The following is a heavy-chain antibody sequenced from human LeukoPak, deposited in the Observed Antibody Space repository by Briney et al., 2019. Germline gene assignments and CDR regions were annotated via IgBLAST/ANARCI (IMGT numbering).Heavy chain of an antibody. CDR2: VYRTGSA. Sequence: SETLSLTCAVSGGSISTSDWWSWVRQPPGKGLEWIGEVYRTGSANYNPSLESRVTISVDKSKTQFSLKLTSVTAADTAVYYCARVDCSGGSCRSPVYWGQGTLVTVSS. CDR3: ARVDCSGGSCRSPVY. J-gene: IGHJ4*02. CDR1: GGSISTSDW. D-gene: IGHD2-15*01. V-gene: IGHV4-4*02.